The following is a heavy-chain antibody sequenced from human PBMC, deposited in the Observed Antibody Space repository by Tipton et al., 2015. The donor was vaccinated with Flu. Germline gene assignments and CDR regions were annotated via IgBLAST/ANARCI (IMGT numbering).Heavy chain of an antibody. D-gene: IGHD2-15*01. V-gene: IGHV1-46*03. J-gene: IGHJ3*02. CDR1: GGTFSSYA. CDR3: ALAASRGAFDI. CDR2: INPSGGST. Sequence: QLVQSGVEVKKPGSSVKVSCKASGGTFSSYAISWVRQAPGQGLEWMGIINPSGGSTSYAQKFQGRVTMTRDTSTSTVYMELSSLRSEDTAVYYCALAASRGAFDIWGQGTMVTVSS.